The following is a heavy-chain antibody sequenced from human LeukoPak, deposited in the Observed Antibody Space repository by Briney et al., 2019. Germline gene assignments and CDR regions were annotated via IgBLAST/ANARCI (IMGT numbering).Heavy chain of an antibody. J-gene: IGHJ6*02. CDR3: ARDDGLTMVRGANNPCGMDV. V-gene: IGHV1-18*01. CDR1: GYTFTSYG. Sequence: GASVTVSCKASGYTFTSYGISWVRQAPGQGLEWMGWISAYNGNTNYAQKLQGRVTMTTDTSTSTAYMELRSLRSDDTAVYYCARDDGLTMVRGANNPCGMDVWGQGTTVTVSS. CDR2: ISAYNGNT. D-gene: IGHD3-10*01.